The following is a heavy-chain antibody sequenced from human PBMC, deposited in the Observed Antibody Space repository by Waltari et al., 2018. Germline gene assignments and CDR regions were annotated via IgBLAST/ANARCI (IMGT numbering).Heavy chain of an antibody. CDR3: ARWDSSGRYYGD. CDR2: IHHSGST. CDR1: GGSISSYY. J-gene: IGHJ4*02. V-gene: IGHV4-59*08. Sequence: QVQLQESGPGLMKPSETLSLTCSVSGGSISSYYWNWIRQPPGKGLEWIGYIHHSGSTKGTPPLNGRVALSGDTSKSQFSLRLTAVTAADTAVYYCARWDSSGRYYGDWGQGTPVTVSS. D-gene: IGHD3-22*01.